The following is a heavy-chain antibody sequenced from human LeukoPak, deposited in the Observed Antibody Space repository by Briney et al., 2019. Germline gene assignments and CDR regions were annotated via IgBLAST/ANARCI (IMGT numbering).Heavy chain of an antibody. CDR1: GFTFDDYT. V-gene: IGHV3-43*02. D-gene: IGHD1-26*01. J-gene: IGHJ4*02. CDR3: AKDIGGSYVY. CDR2: ISGGGGST. Sequence: GGSLRLSCAASGFTFDDYTMHWVRQAPGKGLEWVSLISGGGGSTYYADSVKGRFTISRDNSKNSLYLQMNSLRTEDTALYYRAKDIGGSYVYWGQGTLVTVSS.